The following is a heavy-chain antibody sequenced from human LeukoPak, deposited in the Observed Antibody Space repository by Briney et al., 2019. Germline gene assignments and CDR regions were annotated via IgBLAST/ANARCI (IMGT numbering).Heavy chain of an antibody. V-gene: IGHV1-2*02. CDR2: INPNSGGT. Sequence: ASVKVSCKASGYTFTGYYMHWVRQAPGQGLEWMGWINPNSGGTNYAQKFQGRVTMTRDTSISTAYMELSRLRSDDTAVYYCARGYSSSWYLFDYWGQGTLVTVSS. CDR3: ARGYSSSWYLFDY. J-gene: IGHJ4*02. D-gene: IGHD6-13*01. CDR1: GYTFTGYY.